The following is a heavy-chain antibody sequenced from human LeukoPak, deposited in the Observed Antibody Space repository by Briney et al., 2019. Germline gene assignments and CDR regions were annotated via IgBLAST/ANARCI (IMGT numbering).Heavy chain of an antibody. CDR1: GFTFNSYA. J-gene: IGHJ4*02. CDR2: ISGGGGNGDTT. V-gene: IGHV3-23*01. D-gene: IGHD6-13*01. CDR3: AKDPRVVATGPYFDS. Sequence: GGSLRLSCAASGFTFNSYAMSWVRQAPGKGVEWVSGISGGGGNGDTTYYADSVKGRFTISKDNSKNTLYLQMNSLRVEDTAIYYCAKDPRVVATGPYFDSWGQGTLVTVSS.